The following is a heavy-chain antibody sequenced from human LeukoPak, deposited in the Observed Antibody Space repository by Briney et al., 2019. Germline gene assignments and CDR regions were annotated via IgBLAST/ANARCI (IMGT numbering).Heavy chain of an antibody. CDR1: GDSISSYY. J-gene: IGHJ6*02. Sequence: PSETLSLTCTVSGDSISSYYWSWIRQPPGKGLEWIGYIYYSGSTNYNPSLKSRVTISVDTSKNQFSLKLSSVTAADTAVYYCARAMYSGSYYYYYGMDVWGQGTTVTVSS. CDR3: ARAMYSGSYYYYYGMDV. CDR2: IYYSGST. V-gene: IGHV4-59*01. D-gene: IGHD1-26*01.